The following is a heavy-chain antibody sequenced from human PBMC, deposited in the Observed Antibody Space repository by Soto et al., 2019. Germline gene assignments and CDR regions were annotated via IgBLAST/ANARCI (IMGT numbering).Heavy chain of an antibody. CDR2: IYPGDSDT. CDR1: GYSFTSYW. J-gene: IGHJ4*02. D-gene: IGHD5-18*01. Sequence: GELLKISCKGCGYSFTSYWIGWVRQMPGKGVEWMGIIYPGDSDTRYSPSFQGQVTISADKSISTAYLQWSRLKASETAMHNCARQRHDSDTGPNLHYYLETWGQATPFTISS. CDR3: ARQRHDSDTGPNLHYYLET. V-gene: IGHV5-51*01.